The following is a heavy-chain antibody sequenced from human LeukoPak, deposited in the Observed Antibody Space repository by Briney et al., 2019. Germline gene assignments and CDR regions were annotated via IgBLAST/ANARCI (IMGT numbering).Heavy chain of an antibody. J-gene: IGHJ6*02. CDR2: ISGNGGST. CDR3: AIAPTTVDYYYYYGMDV. Sequence: PGGSLRLSCSASGFTFSSYAMHWVRQAPGKGLEYVSAISGNGGSTYYADSVKGRFTISRDNSKNTLYLQMNSLRAEDTAVYYCAIAPTTVDYYYYYGMDVWGQGTTVTVSS. CDR1: GFTFSSYA. V-gene: IGHV3-64*04. D-gene: IGHD4-23*01.